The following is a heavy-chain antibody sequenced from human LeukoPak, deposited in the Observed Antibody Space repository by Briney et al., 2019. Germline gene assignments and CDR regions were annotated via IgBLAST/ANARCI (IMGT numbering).Heavy chain of an antibody. D-gene: IGHD4-17*01. V-gene: IGHV3-15*01. J-gene: IGHJ4*02. Sequence: PGGSLRLSCAASGFTFSYAWMNWVRRAPGKGLEWVGRIKSKTDGGTTDYAAPVTGRFTISRDDSRNTLYLQMNSLKTEDTAVYYCTTAWSTGDYRFFFDYWGQGTLVTVSS. CDR1: GFTFSYAW. CDR2: IKSKTDGGTT. CDR3: TTAWSTGDYRFFFDY.